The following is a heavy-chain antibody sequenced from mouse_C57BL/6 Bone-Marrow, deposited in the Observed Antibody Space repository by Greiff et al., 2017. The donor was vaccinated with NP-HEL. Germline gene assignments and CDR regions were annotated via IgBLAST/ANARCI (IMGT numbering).Heavy chain of an antibody. CDR2: IYPGSGNT. J-gene: IGHJ2*01. Sequence: QVQLQQSGPELVKPGASVKISCKASGYSFTSYYIHWVKQRPGQGLEWIGWIYPGSGNTKYNEKFKGKATLTADTSSSTAYMQRSSLTTEDTAVYYCARERLRRGIDYWGQGTTLTVSS. CDR1: GYSFTSYY. CDR3: ARERLRRGIDY. V-gene: IGHV1-66*01. D-gene: IGHD2-2*01.